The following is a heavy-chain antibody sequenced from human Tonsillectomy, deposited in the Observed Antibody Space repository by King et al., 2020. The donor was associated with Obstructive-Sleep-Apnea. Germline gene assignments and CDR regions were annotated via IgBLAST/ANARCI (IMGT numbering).Heavy chain of an antibody. D-gene: IGHD6-13*01. J-gene: IGHJ2*01. CDR1: GGSISSYY. CDR3: ARTLSIAAAGTGWYFDL. V-gene: IGHV4-59*01. CDR2: IYYSGST. Sequence: VQLQESGPGLVKPSETLSLTCTVSGGSISSYYWSWIRQPPGKGLEWIVYIYYSGSTNYNPSLKSRVTISVDTSKNKFSLKLRSVTAADTAVYYCARTLSIAAAGTGWYFDLWGRGTLVTVSS.